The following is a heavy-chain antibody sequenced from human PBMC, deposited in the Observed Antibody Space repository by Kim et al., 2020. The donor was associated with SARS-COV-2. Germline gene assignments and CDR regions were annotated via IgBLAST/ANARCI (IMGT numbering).Heavy chain of an antibody. CDR3: AKDLYYDILTGDSMDV. CDR1: GFTFSSYG. D-gene: IGHD3-9*01. V-gene: IGHV3-30*18. CDR2: ISYDGSNK. Sequence: GGSLRLSCAASGFTFSSYGMHWVRQAPGKGLEWVAVISYDGSNKYYADSVKGRFTISRDNSKNTLYLQMNSLRAEDTAVYYCAKDLYYDILTGDSMDVWGQGTTVTVSS. J-gene: IGHJ6*02.